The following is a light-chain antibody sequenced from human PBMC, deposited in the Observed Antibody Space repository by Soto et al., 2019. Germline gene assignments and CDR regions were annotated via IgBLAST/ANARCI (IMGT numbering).Light chain of an antibody. CDR3: GSYTISSTLMI. V-gene: IGLV2-14*03. CDR1: PSDIGAYNY. CDR2: DVT. Sequence: QSALTQPASVSGSPGQSITISCSGTPSDIGAYNYVSWYQHLPGKAPKVIIYDVTNRPSGVSSRFSGSKSRTTASLTISGLQAEDEANYYCGSYTISSTLMIFGGGTKLTVL. J-gene: IGLJ2*01.